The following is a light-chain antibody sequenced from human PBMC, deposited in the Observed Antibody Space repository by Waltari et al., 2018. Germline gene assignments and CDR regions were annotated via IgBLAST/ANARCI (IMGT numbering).Light chain of an antibody. CDR2: KDS. CDR1: ALPKQY. J-gene: IGLJ2*01. Sequence: SYELTQPPSVSVSPGQTARITCSGDALPKQYAYWSQQKPGQAPVLVIYKDSERPSGIPERFSGSSSGTTVTLTISGVQAEDESDYYCQSADSSGSYVGFGGGTKLTVL. V-gene: IGLV3-25*03. CDR3: QSADSSGSYVG.